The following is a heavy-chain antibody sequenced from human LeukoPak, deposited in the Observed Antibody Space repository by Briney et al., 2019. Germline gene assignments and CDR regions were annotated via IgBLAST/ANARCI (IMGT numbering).Heavy chain of an antibody. D-gene: IGHD3-22*01. V-gene: IGHV4-39*01. Sequence: SETLSLTCTVSGGSISSSSYYWGWIRQPPGKGLEWIGSIYYSGSTYYNPSLKSRVTISVDTSKNQFSLKLSSVTAADTAVYYCARGRVVTMIWVPWFDPWGQGTLVTVSS. J-gene: IGHJ5*02. CDR1: GGSISSSSYY. CDR2: IYYSGST. CDR3: ARGRVVTMIWVPWFDP.